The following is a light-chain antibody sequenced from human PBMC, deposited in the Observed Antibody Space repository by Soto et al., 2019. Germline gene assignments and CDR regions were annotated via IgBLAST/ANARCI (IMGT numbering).Light chain of an antibody. J-gene: IGKJ4*01. CDR3: QKYDGAPLT. CDR2: AAS. V-gene: IGKV1-27*01. Sequence: DIKMTQSPSSLSESVGDRVTITCRAGQDINFYLPWYQQKPGKVPKLLISAASTLQSGVPSRFSGSGSGTDFTLTISSLQPEDVATYYCQKYDGAPLTFGGGTKVEIK. CDR1: QDINFY.